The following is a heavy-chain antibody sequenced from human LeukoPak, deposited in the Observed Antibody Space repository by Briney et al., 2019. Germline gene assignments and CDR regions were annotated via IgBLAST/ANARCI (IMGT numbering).Heavy chain of an antibody. CDR2: INPNSGGT. Sequence: SVKVSCKASGYTFTGYYMHWVRQAPGQGLEWMGWINPNSGGTNYAQKFQGRVTMTRDTSISTAYMELSRLRSDDTAVYYCAREGLIGGSSRNDAFDIWGQGTMVTVSS. D-gene: IGHD1-26*01. CDR3: AREGLIGGSSRNDAFDI. J-gene: IGHJ3*02. CDR1: GYTFTGYY. V-gene: IGHV1-2*02.